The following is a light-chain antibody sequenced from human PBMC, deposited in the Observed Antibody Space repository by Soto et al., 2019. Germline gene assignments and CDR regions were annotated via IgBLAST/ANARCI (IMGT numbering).Light chain of an antibody. CDR1: SSDVGGYKY. V-gene: IGLV2-8*01. CDR2: EVS. CDR3: CSYAGSNNLV. J-gene: IGLJ2*01. Sequence: QSALTQPPSASGSPGQSVTISCTGNSSDVGGYKYVSWYQQHPGKAPKLMIFEVSKRPSGVPDRFSGSKSGNTASLTVSGLQAEDEADYYCCSYAGSNNLVFGGGTKLTVL.